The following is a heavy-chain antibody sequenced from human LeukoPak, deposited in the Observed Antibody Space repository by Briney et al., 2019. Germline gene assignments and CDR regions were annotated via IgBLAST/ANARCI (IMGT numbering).Heavy chain of an antibody. CDR2: MNPNSGNT. J-gene: IGHJ6*03. Sequence: GASVKVSCKASGYTFTSYDINWVRPATGQGLEWMGWMNPNSGNTGYAQKFQGRVTMTRNTSISTAYMELSSLRSEDTAVYYCARSVSDYYYYYYMDVWGKGTTVTVSS. CDR1: GYTFTSYD. D-gene: IGHD4/OR15-4a*01. V-gene: IGHV1-8*01. CDR3: ARSVSDYYYYYYMDV.